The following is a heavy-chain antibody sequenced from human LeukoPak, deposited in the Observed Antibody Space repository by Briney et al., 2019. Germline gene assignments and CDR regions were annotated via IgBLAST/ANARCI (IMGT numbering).Heavy chain of an antibody. CDR2: ISYDGSNK. Sequence: GGSLRLSCAASGFTFSSYAMHWVRQAPGKGLEWVAVISYDGSNKYYADSVKGRFTTSRDNSRNTLYLQMNSLRAEDTAVYYCARDLGDIVVVPAARVSNWFDPWGQGTLVTVSS. V-gene: IGHV3-30-3*01. D-gene: IGHD2-2*01. CDR1: GFTFSSYA. CDR3: ARDLGDIVVVPAARVSNWFDP. J-gene: IGHJ5*02.